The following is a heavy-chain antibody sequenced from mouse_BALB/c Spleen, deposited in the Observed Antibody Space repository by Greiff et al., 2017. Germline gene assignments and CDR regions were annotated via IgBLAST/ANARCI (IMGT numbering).Heavy chain of an antibody. CDR3: AIEGYYPFDY. V-gene: IGHV5-17*02. CDR2: ISSGSSTI. Sequence: EVQGVESGGGLVQPGGSRKLSCAASGFTFSSFGMHWVRQAPEKGLEWVAYISSGSSTIYDADTVKGRFTISRDNPKNTLFLQMTSLRSEDTAMYYCAIEGYYPFDYWGQGTTLTVSS. CDR1: GFTFSSFG. D-gene: IGHD1-1*01. J-gene: IGHJ2*01.